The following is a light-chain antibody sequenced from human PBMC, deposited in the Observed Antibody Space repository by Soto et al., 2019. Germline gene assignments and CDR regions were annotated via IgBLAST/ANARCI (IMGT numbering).Light chain of an antibody. CDR3: NSYVGSNNYV. CDR1: ASDIGRYNY. CDR2: EVT. J-gene: IGLJ1*01. V-gene: IGLV2-8*01. Sequence: QSVLTQPPSASGSPGQSVTISCIGTASDIGRYNYVSWYQHHPGKAPKLIIYEVTKRPSGVPDRFSGSKFGNTASLTVSGLQTDDEADYYCNSYVGSNNYVFGTGIKVTVL.